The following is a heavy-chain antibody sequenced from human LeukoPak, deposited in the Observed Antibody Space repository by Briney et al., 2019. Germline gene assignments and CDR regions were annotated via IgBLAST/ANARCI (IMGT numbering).Heavy chain of an antibody. J-gene: IGHJ4*02. CDR1: GGSISSYY. V-gene: IGHV4-59*01. Sequence: SETLSLTCTVSGGSISSYYWSCVRQPPGKGLEWIGDFYNSGNTNYNPSLKSRVTMSVDTSQNRFSLKLSSVTAADTAVYYCARSPRWLYFDYLGQGTLVTVSS. CDR3: ARSPRWLYFDY. CDR2: FYNSGNT. D-gene: IGHD5-12*01.